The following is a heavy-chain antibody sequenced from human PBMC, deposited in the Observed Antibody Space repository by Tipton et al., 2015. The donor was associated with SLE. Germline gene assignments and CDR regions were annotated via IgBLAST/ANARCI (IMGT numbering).Heavy chain of an antibody. CDR2: ISTYNGNT. Sequence: QSGAEVKNPGASVKVSCKASAYTFTTYSISWVRQAPGQGLEWMGWISTYNGNTNYAQKLQGRVTMTTDTSTSTAYMELRSLRSDDTAVYYCASELTQDYFDYWGQGTLVTVSS. CDR3: ASELTQDYFDY. V-gene: IGHV1-18*01. CDR1: AYTFTTYS. J-gene: IGHJ4*02.